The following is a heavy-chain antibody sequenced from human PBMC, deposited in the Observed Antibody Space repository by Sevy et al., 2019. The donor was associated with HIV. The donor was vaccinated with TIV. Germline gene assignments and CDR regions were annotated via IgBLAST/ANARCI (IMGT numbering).Heavy chain of an antibody. J-gene: IGHJ4*02. Sequence: GGSLRLSCAAPGFTFSSYSMNWVRQAPGKGLEWVSYISSSSSTIYYADSVKGRFTISRDNAKNSLYLQMNSLRDEDTAVYYCARTRTLVGATPPDYWGQGTLVTVSS. CDR1: GFTFSSYS. CDR3: ARTRTLVGATPPDY. D-gene: IGHD1-26*01. CDR2: ISSSSSTI. V-gene: IGHV3-48*02.